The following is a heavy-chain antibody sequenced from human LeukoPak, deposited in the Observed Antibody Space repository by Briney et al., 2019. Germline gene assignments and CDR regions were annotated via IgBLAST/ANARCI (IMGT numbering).Heavy chain of an antibody. Sequence: GGSLRLSCAASGFTFSRYWMSWVRQAPGKGLEGVANIKEDGSEKKNVDSVKGRFTISRDNAKNSLYLQMNSLRVEDTAVYYCAREIVVVTLGRRYYYYGMDVWGQGTTVTVSS. J-gene: IGHJ6*02. CDR1: GFTFSRYW. D-gene: IGHD2-21*02. CDR2: IKEDGSEK. CDR3: AREIVVVTLGRRYYYYGMDV. V-gene: IGHV3-7*05.